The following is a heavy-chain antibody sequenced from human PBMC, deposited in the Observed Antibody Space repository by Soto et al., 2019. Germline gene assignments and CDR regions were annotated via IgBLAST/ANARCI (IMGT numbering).Heavy chain of an antibody. CDR1: GFTFSRYA. J-gene: IGHJ6*03. CDR3: VKRSVVIPTAIAGYFYMDV. D-gene: IGHD2-2*02. CDR2: ISASGDIT. V-gene: IGHV3-23*01. Sequence: EVQLLESGGGLIQPGGSLRLSCVGSGFTFSRYAMSWVRQAPGKGLEWVSVISASGDITYNADSVKGRFTISRDNSKNTVYLQMNSLRGEDTAVYYCVKRSVVIPTAIAGYFYMDVWGKGTSVTVSS.